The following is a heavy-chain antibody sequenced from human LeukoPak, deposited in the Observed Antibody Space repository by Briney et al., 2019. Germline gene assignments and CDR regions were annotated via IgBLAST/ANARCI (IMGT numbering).Heavy chain of an antibody. J-gene: IGHJ6*03. D-gene: IGHD3-10*01. V-gene: IGHV3-23*01. Sequence: GGSLRLSCAASGFTFSSYAMSWVRQAPGKGLEWVSAISGSGGSTYYADSVKGRFTISRDNSKNTLYLQMNSLRAEDTAVYYCAKGGGAGSYYYYYVDVWGKGTTVTVSS. CDR2: ISGSGGST. CDR1: GFTFSSYA. CDR3: AKGGGAGSYYYYYVDV.